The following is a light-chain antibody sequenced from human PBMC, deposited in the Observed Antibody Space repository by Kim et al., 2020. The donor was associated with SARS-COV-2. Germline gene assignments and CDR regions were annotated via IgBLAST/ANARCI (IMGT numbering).Light chain of an antibody. CDR2: LHSDGIY. Sequence: QPVLTQSPSASASLGDSVKLTCTQTNRHPKYAVAWHQQQPGKGPRYLMKLHSDGIYNRGDGIPDRFSGSSSGAERYLIISSLQSEDEADYYCQTWDTGIRVFGGGTQLTVL. V-gene: IGLV4-69*01. CDR1: NRHPKYA. J-gene: IGLJ3*02. CDR3: QTWDTGIRV.